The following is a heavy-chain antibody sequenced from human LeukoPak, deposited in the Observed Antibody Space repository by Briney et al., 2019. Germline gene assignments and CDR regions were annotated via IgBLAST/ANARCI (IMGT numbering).Heavy chain of an antibody. D-gene: IGHD4-17*01. V-gene: IGHV4-61*08. J-gene: IGHJ4*02. CDR1: GGSISSGGYS. CDR3: ARENDYGDYFHFDN. Sequence: PSQTLSLTCAVSGGSISSGGYSWSWIRQPPGKGLEWIGYIHYSGSTNCNPSLKSRVTISVDTSKNQFSLKLSSVSAADTAVYYCARENDYGDYFHFDNWGQGTLVTVSS. CDR2: IHYSGST.